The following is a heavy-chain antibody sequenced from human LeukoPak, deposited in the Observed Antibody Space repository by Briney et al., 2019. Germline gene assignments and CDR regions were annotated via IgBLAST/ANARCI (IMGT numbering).Heavy chain of an antibody. Sequence: ASVKVSCKASGGTFSSYAISWVRQAPGQGLEWMGGITPIFGTANYAQKFQGRVTITTDESTSTAYMELSSLRSEDTAVYYCARGGYSGSYHIDYWGQGTLVTVSS. CDR3: ARGGYSGSYHIDY. V-gene: IGHV1-69*05. D-gene: IGHD1-26*01. CDR2: ITPIFGTA. CDR1: GGTFSSYA. J-gene: IGHJ4*02.